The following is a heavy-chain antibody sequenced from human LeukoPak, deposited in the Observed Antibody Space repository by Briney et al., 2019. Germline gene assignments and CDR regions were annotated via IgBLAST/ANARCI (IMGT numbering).Heavy chain of an antibody. J-gene: IGHJ4*02. Sequence: SVKVSCKASGGTFSSYAISWVRQAPGQGLEWMGGIVPIFGTANYAQKFQGRVTINADESTSTAYMGLSSLRSEDTAVYYCASSPAGYTHHHFDGWGQGTLVTVSS. D-gene: IGHD5-24*01. CDR1: GGTFSSYA. CDR2: IVPIFGTA. CDR3: ASSPAGYTHHHFDG. V-gene: IGHV1-69*13.